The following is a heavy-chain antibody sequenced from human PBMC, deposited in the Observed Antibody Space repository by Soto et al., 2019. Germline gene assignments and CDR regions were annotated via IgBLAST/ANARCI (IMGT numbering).Heavy chain of an antibody. J-gene: IGHJ4*02. Sequence: EEPLRLSYASSGFTFSNYSMNWVCQAPGQGLEWVSYISSSSSTIYYADSVKGRFTISRDNAKNSLYLQMNSLRAEDTAVYYCARDLNYGLFDYWGQGT. CDR3: ARDLNYGLFDY. CDR2: ISSSSSTI. CDR1: GFTFSNYS. V-gene: IGHV3-48*01. D-gene: IGHD4-17*01.